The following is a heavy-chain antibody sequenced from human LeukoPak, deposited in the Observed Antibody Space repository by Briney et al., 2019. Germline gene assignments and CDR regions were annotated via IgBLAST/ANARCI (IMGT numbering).Heavy chain of an antibody. Sequence: GGSLRLSCAASGFSFSYYAMHWVRQAPGKGLEWVAVISNNGTNKYYADSVKGRFTISRDNSKNTLYLQMSSLRAEDTAVYYCARSTGDCSGGTCYSDFDCWGQGTLVTVSS. CDR3: ARSTGDCSGGTCYSDFDC. CDR1: GFSFSYYA. CDR2: ISNNGTNK. J-gene: IGHJ4*02. V-gene: IGHV3-30*15. D-gene: IGHD2-15*01.